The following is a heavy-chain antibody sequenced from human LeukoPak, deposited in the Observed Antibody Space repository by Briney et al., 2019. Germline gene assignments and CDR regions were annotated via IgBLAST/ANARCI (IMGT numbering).Heavy chain of an antibody. CDR3: ASLWDDGY. J-gene: IGHJ4*02. CDR1: GFTFSNYW. V-gene: IGHV3-7*01. CDR2: IKQDGSEK. D-gene: IGHD1-1*01. Sequence: GGSLRLSCAASGFTFSNYWMTCVRQAPGNGLEWVATIKQDGSEKYYVNSVEGRFTISRDNTKDSLYLQMNSLRADDTAVYYCASLWDDGYWGQGTLVTVSS.